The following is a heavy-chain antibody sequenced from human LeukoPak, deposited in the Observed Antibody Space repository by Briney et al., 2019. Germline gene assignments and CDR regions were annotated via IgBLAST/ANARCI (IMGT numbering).Heavy chain of an antibody. CDR3: ARGIEEYNYAPDY. CDR2: VYPANSDT. CDR1: GYSFAVYW. J-gene: IGHJ4*02. V-gene: IGHV5-51*01. D-gene: IGHD5-18*01. Sequence: GESLKISCKGSGYSFAVYWIAWVRQMPGKGLEWMGIVYPANSDTRYSPSFQGQVTISADKSINTAYLQWTSLKASDTAIYYCARGIEEYNYAPDYWGQGTLVTVSS.